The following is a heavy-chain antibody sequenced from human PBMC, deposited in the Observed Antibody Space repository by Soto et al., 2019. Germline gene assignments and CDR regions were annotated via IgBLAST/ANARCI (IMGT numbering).Heavy chain of an antibody. D-gene: IGHD4-4*01. CDR2: IYYSGST. CDR3: ARDSPLQELDY. CDR1: GGSISSGGYY. V-gene: IGHV4-31*03. J-gene: IGHJ4*02. Sequence: TLSLTCTVSGGSISSGGYYWSWIRQHPGKGLEWIGYIYYSGSTYYNPSLKSRVTISVDTSKNQFSLKLSSVTAADTAVYYCARDSPLQELDYWXQGXLVXVSS.